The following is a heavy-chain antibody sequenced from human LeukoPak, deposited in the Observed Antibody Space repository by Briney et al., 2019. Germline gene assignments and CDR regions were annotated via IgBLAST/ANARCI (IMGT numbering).Heavy chain of an antibody. Sequence: GGSLRLSCTASGFTLADYAMSWVRQAPGKGREWVGFIRSKAYGGTTEYAASVKGRFTISRDDSKSIAYLQMNSLKTEDTAVYYCTRAVNLRYFDSWGQGTLVTVSS. V-gene: IGHV3-49*04. CDR2: IRSKAYGGTT. CDR1: GFTLADYA. J-gene: IGHJ4*02. D-gene: IGHD3-9*01. CDR3: TRAVNLRYFDS.